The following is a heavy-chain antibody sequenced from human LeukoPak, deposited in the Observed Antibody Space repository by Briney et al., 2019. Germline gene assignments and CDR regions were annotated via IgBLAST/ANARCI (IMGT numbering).Heavy chain of an antibody. CDR3: AKRYSSSPYYYYYGMDV. V-gene: IGHV3-30*18. D-gene: IGHD6-6*01. J-gene: IGHJ6*02. CDR1: GFTFSSYG. Sequence: PGGSLRLSCAASGFTFSSYGMHWVRQAPGKGLEWVALISYDGSNKYYADSVKGRFTISRDNSKNTLYLQMNSLRAEDTAVYYCAKRYSSSPYYYYYGMDVWGQGTTVTVSS. CDR2: ISYDGSNK.